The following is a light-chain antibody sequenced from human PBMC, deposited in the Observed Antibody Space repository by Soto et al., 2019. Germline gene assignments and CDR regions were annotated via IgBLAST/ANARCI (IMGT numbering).Light chain of an antibody. CDR2: EVN. Sequence: QPVLTQPASVSGSPGQSITISCTGTSSDVGTYNLVSWFQQHPGKAPKLIIYEVNKRPSGVSDRFSGSKSGNTASLTISGLQAEDEADYYCCSYAGSRTFVVFGGGTKLTVL. CDR1: SSDVGTYNL. V-gene: IGLV2-23*02. CDR3: CSYAGSRTFVV. J-gene: IGLJ2*01.